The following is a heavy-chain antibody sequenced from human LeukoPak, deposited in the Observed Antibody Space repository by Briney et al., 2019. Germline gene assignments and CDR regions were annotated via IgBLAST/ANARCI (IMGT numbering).Heavy chain of an antibody. CDR1: GYTFTSYD. CDR3: AGGAAAIVGATEDY. D-gene: IGHD1-26*01. V-gene: IGHV1-69*05. J-gene: IGHJ4*02. CDR2: IIPIFGTA. Sequence: GASVKVSCKASGYTFTSYDISWVRQAPGQGLEWMGRIIPIFGTANYAQKFQGRVTITTDESTSTAYMELSSLRSEDTAVYYCAGGAAAIVGATEDYWGQGTLVTVSS.